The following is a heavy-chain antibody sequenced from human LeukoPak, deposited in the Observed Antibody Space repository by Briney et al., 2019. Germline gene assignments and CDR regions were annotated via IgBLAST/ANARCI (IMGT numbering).Heavy chain of an antibody. CDR1: GGSMNRYH. J-gene: IGHJ4*02. Sequence: PSETLSLTCTVSGGSMNRYHWTWIRQSPGKGPELIGHIHYTGTTTYSPSLKSRVTISLDTSKNQFSLKLSSVTAADTAVYYCAGGYSSSSQYVYWGQGTLVTVSS. CDR2: IHYTGTT. V-gene: IGHV4-59*01. D-gene: IGHD6-6*01. CDR3: AGGYSSSSQYVY.